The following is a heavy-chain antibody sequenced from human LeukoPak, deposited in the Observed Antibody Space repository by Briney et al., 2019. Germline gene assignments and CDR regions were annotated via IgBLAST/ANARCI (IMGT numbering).Heavy chain of an antibody. CDR3: ARQGSNSSGWYPVDD. J-gene: IGHJ4*02. Sequence: ASVRVSCKTSGYTFTAYYIHWLRQAPGQGLEWMGWMNPNSGGTKYAQTFQCRVTLTRDTSISTAYLELSSLTSDDTAVYFCARQGSNSSGWYPVDDWGQGTLITVSS. CDR1: GYTFTAYY. CDR2: MNPNSGGT. V-gene: IGHV1-2*02. D-gene: IGHD6-19*01.